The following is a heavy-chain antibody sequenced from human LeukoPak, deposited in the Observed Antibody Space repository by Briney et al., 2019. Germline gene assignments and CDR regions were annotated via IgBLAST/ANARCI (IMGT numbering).Heavy chain of an antibody. J-gene: IGHJ6*02. V-gene: IGHV1-2*06. D-gene: IGHD2-8*01. CDR2: INPNSGDT. CDR1: GYTLTVYY. CDR3: ASDAGFPFVLYGMDV. Sequence: ASVKVSCKASGYTLTVYYIHWVRQAPGQGLEWMGRINPNSGDTNFAQKFQGRVTMTRDTSISTAYMELSRLRSDDTAVYYCASDAGFPFVLYGMDVWGQGTTVTVSS.